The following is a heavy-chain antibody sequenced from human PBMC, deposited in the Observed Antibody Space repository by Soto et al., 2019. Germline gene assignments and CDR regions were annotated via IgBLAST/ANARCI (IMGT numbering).Heavy chain of an antibody. CDR3: ARDGYSSSLGILRYYYGMDV. J-gene: IGHJ6*02. Sequence: ASVTVSCKASGYTFTGYYMHWVRQAPGQGLEWMGWINPNSGGTNYAQKFQGWVTMTRDTSISTAYMELSRLRSDDTAVYYCARDGYSSSLGILRYYYGMDVWGQGTTVTVSS. V-gene: IGHV1-2*04. CDR2: INPNSGGT. CDR1: GYTFTGYY. D-gene: IGHD6-6*01.